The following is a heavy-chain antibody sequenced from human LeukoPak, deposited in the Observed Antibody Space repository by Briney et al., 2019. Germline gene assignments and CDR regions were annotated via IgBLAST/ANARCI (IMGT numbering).Heavy chain of an antibody. Sequence: GASVKVSCKASGYTFTSYGISWVRQAPGQELEWMGWISAYNGNTNYAQKLQGRVTMTTDTSTSTAYMELRSLRSDDTAVYYCARAWTTVAGTPYYYYYCYMDVWGKGTTVTVSS. V-gene: IGHV1-18*01. CDR3: ARAWTTVAGTPYYYYYCYMDV. CDR1: GYTFTSYG. J-gene: IGHJ6*03. D-gene: IGHD6-19*01. CDR2: ISAYNGNT.